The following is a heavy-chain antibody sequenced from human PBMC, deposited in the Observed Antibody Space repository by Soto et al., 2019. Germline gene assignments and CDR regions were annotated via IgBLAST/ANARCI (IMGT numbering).Heavy chain of an antibody. CDR3: ARERGRYCSGESCYPFGP. CDR1: GGAFRGYY. J-gene: IGHJ5*02. V-gene: IGHV4-34*01. D-gene: IGHD2-15*01. CDR2: INDSGST. Sequence: SETLSLTCAVYGGAFRGYYWSWIRQPPGKGLEWLGEINDSGSTNYNPSLKSRVTISLDTSKKEISLRLSSVTAADTAVYYCARERGRYCSGESCYPFGPWGQGALVTVSS.